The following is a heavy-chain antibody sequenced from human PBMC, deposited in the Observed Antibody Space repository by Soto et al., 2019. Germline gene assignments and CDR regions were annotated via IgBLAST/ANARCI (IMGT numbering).Heavy chain of an antibody. CDR2: INAGNGNT. D-gene: IGHD6-19*01. CDR3: ARVSGWYFLDY. Sequence: ASVKVSCKASGYTLTSYAMHWVRQAPGQRLEWMGWINAGNGNTKYSQKLQGRVTITRDTSASTAYMELSSLRSEDTAVYYCARVSGWYFLDYWGQGTLVTVSS. V-gene: IGHV1-3*01. CDR1: GYTLTSYA. J-gene: IGHJ4*02.